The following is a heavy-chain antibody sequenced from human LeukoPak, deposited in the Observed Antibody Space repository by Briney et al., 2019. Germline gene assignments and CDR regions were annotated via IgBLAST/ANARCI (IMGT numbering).Heavy chain of an antibody. J-gene: IGHJ6*03. CDR2: ISGSGGST. D-gene: IGHD6-13*01. Sequence: GGSLRLSCAASGFTFSSYAMSWVRQAPGKGLEWVSAISGSGGSTYYADSVKGRFTISRDNSKNTLYLQMNSLRAEDTAVYYCAPGPRPAAAGHPHYMDVWGKGTTVTVSS. CDR1: GFTFSSYA. CDR3: APGPRPAAAGHPHYMDV. V-gene: IGHV3-23*01.